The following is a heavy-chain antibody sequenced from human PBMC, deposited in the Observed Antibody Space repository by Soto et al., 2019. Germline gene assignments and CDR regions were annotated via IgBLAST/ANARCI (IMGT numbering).Heavy chain of an antibody. CDR3: ARERGRYYYDSSGYLFDY. D-gene: IGHD3-22*01. CDR2: ISAYNGNT. J-gene: IGHJ4*02. V-gene: IGHV1-18*04. Sequence: ASVKVSCKASGYTFTSYGISWVRQAPGQGLEWMGWISAYNGNTNYAQKFHGRVTITADKSTSTAYMELSSLRSEDTAVYYCARERGRYYYDSSGYLFDYWGQGTLVTVSS. CDR1: GYTFTSYG.